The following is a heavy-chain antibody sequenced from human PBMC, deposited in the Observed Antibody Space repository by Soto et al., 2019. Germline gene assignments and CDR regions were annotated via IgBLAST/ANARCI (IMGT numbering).Heavy chain of an antibody. D-gene: IGHD3-10*01. V-gene: IGHV1-8*01. CDR1: GYTFTNYD. CDR3: ARGMSDGFGDVY. J-gene: IGHJ4*02. CDR2: MGPNSGNT. Sequence: QVQLVHSGAEVKKPGASVKVSCKTSGYTFTNYDINWVRQAPGQGLEWMGWMGPNSGNTGFAPKFQGRVTLTRNTSITTAYMELSSLRSEDTAVYYCARGMSDGFGDVYWGQGTLVTVSS.